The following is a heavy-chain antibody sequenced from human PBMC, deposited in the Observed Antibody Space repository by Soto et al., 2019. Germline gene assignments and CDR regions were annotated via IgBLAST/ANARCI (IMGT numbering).Heavy chain of an antibody. Sequence: GGSLRLSCAASGFTFSSYWMSWVRQAPGKGLERVANIKQDGSEKYYVDSVKGRFTISRDNAKNSLYLQMDSLRAEDTAVYYCARQGYCSGGSCYSPYYMDVWGKGTTVTAP. CDR3: ARQGYCSGGSCYSPYYMDV. D-gene: IGHD2-15*01. J-gene: IGHJ6*03. V-gene: IGHV3-7*01. CDR1: GFTFSSYW. CDR2: IKQDGSEK.